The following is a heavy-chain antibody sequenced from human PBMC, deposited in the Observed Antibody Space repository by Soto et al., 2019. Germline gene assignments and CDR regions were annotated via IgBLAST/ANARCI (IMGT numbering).Heavy chain of an antibody. CDR2: VNPSGGHT. Sequence: ASVKSSCKASGDTFTDYYMDWVRQAPRQGLEWMGTVNPSGGHTTYAQHFLGRVTMTRDTSTSTLYMELTSLTSDDTAIYYCARGGHVVVVTAALDYWGQGTLVTVSS. CDR3: ARGGHVVVVTAALDY. V-gene: IGHV1-46*01. D-gene: IGHD2-21*02. CDR1: GDTFTDYY. J-gene: IGHJ4*02.